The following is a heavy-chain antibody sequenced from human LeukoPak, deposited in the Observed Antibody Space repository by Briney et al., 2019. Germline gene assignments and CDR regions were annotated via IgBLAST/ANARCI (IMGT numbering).Heavy chain of an antibody. CDR3: ARDQLGGGSPAWFDP. CDR2: IYTSGST. J-gene: IGHJ5*02. Sequence: PSQTLSLTCTVPGGSISSGSYYWSWIRQPAGKGLEWIGRIYTSGSTNYNPSLKSRVTISVDTSKNQFSLKLSSVTAADTAVYYCARDQLGGGSPAWFDPWGQGTLVTVSS. D-gene: IGHD2-15*01. V-gene: IGHV4-61*02. CDR1: GGSISSGSYY.